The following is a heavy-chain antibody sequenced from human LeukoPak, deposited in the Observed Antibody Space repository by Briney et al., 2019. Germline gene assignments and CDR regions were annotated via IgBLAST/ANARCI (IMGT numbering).Heavy chain of an antibody. CDR3: ARGSRFLDVVLVPATIGWFDA. V-gene: IGHV1-69*13. D-gene: IGHD2-2*01. CDR2: IIPLFGTA. J-gene: IGHJ5*02. CDR1: GGTFSTYA. Sequence: SVMVSCKASGGTFSTYAISWVRQAPGQGLEWLGGIIPLFGTADYAQKFQGRVTITADESTSTAYMELSSLRSEDTAVYYCARGSRFLDVVLVPATIGWFDAWGQGTPVTVSS.